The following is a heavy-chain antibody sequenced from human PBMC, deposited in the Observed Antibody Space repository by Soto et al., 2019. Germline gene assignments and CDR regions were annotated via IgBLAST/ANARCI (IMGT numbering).Heavy chain of an antibody. J-gene: IGHJ4*02. CDR2: IKKDGSET. CDR3: AGGTGWLIDY. D-gene: IGHD6-19*01. V-gene: IGHV3-7*04. CDR1: GFTFNNYW. Sequence: EVQLVESGGALVQPGGSLRLSCTASGFTFNNYWMNWVRQAPGKGLEWVANIKKDGSETYYLDSVKGRFSISRDNAKNSLYLQISSLRAVDTAMYSCAGGTGWLIDYWGQGTLVTVS.